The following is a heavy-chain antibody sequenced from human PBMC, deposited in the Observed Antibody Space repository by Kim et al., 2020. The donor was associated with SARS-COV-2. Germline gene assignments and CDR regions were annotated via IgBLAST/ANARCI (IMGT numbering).Heavy chain of an antibody. CDR3: TAEVIPADV. Sequence: GTTDDAAPVKGRFTISRDDSKNTLYLQMNSLKTEDTAVYYCTAEVIPADVWGQGTTVTVSS. J-gene: IGHJ6*02. V-gene: IGHV3-15*01. D-gene: IGHD2-21*01. CDR2: GTT.